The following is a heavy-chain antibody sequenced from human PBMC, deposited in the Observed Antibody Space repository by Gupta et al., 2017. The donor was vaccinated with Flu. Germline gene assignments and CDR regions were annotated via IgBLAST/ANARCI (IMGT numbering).Heavy chain of an antibody. CDR3: ARGGNFEL. Sequence: QVQLQESGPGLVKPSETLSLACTVSGGSLGSYYWNWIRQRPGKGLDWIAYTSYDGTTSYSPSLKRRLTLSLDLSKNQFSLKLSSVTAAATAVYYCARGGNFELWVQGALVAVSS. CDR1: GGSLGSYY. V-gene: IGHV4-59*01. CDR2: TSYDGTT. J-gene: IGHJ4*02. D-gene: IGHD1-1*01.